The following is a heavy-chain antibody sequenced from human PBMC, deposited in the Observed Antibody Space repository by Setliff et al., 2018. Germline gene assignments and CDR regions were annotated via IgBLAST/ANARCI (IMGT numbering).Heavy chain of an antibody. CDR1: GLSYINDW. D-gene: IGHD7-27*01. J-gene: IGHJ6*03. Sequence: GGSLRLSCTASGLSYINDWVSWVRQAPGKGLEWLASINPHGSEKYYADSVKGRFTISRDNAKSTLYLQMNSLRGEDTAVYFCASIDWGENFYNMDVWGKGTTVTVSS. CDR3: ASIDWGENFYNMDV. CDR2: INPHGSEK. V-gene: IGHV3-7*01.